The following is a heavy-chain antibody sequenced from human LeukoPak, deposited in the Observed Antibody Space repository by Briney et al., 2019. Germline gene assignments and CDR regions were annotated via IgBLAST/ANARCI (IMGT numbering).Heavy chain of an antibody. D-gene: IGHD2-2*01. Sequence: SETLSLTCTVSGGSLSSYYWSWIRQPAGKGLEWIGRIYTSGSTNYNPSLKSRVTISVDTSKNQFSLKLSSVTAADTAVYYCARGVVYCSSTSCYNWFDPWGQGTLVTVLS. CDR2: IYTSGST. J-gene: IGHJ5*02. CDR1: GGSLSSYY. V-gene: IGHV4-4*07. CDR3: ARGVVYCSSTSCYNWFDP.